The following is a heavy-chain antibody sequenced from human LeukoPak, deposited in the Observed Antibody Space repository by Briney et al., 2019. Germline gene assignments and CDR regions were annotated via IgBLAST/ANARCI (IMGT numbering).Heavy chain of an antibody. CDR1: GLSISSQH. Sequence: PSETLSLTRSVSGLSISSQHWGWVRPHPGKGLEWVGYIYYSGSTYYNPSLKSRVTISVETSKNQFSLKLSSVTAADTAVYYCARDGRYFVRGGIDVWGQGTTVTVSS. CDR3: ARDGRYFVRGGIDV. D-gene: IGHD3-9*01. V-gene: IGHV4-31*03. CDR2: IYYSGST. J-gene: IGHJ6*02.